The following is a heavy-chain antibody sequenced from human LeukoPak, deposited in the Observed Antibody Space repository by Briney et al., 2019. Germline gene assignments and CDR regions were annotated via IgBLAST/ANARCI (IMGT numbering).Heavy chain of an antibody. CDR3: ARPRIAAAPDDAFDI. J-gene: IGHJ3*02. Sequence: GSLRLSCAASGFTFSSYAVSWVRQPPGKGLEWIGSIYYSGSTYYNPSLKSRVTISVDTSKNQFSLKLSSVTAADTAVYYCARPRIAAAPDDAFDIWGQGTMVTVSS. CDR2: IYYSGST. V-gene: IGHV4-39*01. D-gene: IGHD6-13*01. CDR1: GFTFSSYA.